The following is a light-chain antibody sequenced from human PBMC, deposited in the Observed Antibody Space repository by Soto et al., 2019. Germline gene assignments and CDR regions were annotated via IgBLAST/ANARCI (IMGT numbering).Light chain of an antibody. CDR1: SREVGGYNN. J-gene: IGLJ1*01. V-gene: IGLV2-14*01. CDR2: EVS. Sequence: QSALTQPASVSGPLGQSITISCTGTSREVGGYNNSSGYQHHPGKAPKLRIYEVSNRPSGVSNRFSGSKSGNTASLTISGLQAEDEADYYCSSYTSSSTPYVFGTGTKLTVL. CDR3: SSYTSSSTPYV.